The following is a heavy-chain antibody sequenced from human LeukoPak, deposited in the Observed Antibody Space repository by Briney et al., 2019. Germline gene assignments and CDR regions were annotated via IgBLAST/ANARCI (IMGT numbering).Heavy chain of an antibody. J-gene: IGHJ3*02. CDR2: ISYDGSNK. V-gene: IGHV3-30*18. D-gene: IGHD5-18*01. CDR1: GFTFSSYS. CDR3: AKDYRVRHSYGWGGGDGFDI. Sequence: PGGSLRLSCAASGFTFSSYSMNWVRQAPGKGLEWVAVISYDGSNKNYADSVKGRFTISRDNSKNTLYLQMNSLRAEDTAVYYCAKDYRVRHSYGWGGGDGFDIWGQGTMVTVSS.